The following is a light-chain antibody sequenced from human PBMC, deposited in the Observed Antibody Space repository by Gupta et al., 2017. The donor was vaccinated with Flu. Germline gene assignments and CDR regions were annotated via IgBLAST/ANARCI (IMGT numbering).Light chain of an antibody. Sequence: LLIYAASSLQSGVPSRFSGSGSGTDFTLTIISLQPEDFATYYCQQSYSTLFTFGPGTKVDIK. J-gene: IGKJ3*01. CDR3: QQSYSTLFT. CDR2: AAS. V-gene: IGKV1-39*01.